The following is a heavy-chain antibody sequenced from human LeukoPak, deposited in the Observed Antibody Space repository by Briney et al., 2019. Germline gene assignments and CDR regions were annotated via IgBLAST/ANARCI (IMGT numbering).Heavy chain of an antibody. V-gene: IGHV3-21*01. D-gene: IGHD3-16*02. J-gene: IGHJ6*02. CDR1: GFTFSSYS. CDR3: ARVGGMITFGGVIVSGWDYYYYYGMDV. CDR2: ISSSSSYI. Sequence: PGGSLRLSCAASGFTFSSYSMNWVRQAPGKGLEWVSSISSSSSYIYYADSVKGRFTISRDNAKNSLYLQMNSLRAEDTAVYYCARVGGMITFGGVIVSGWDYYYYYGMDVWGQGTLVTVSS.